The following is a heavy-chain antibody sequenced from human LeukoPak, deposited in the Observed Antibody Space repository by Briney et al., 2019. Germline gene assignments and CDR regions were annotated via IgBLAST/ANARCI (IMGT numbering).Heavy chain of an antibody. J-gene: IGHJ5*02. Sequence: ASVKVSCKASGYTFTGYYMHWVRQAPGQGLEWRGWINPNSGGTNYAQKFQGRVTMTRDTSISTAYMELSRLRSDDTAVYYCARDLVGGRSGYYDFWSGYWYNWFDPWGQGTLVTVSS. D-gene: IGHD3-3*01. V-gene: IGHV1-2*02. CDR1: GYTFTGYY. CDR3: ARDLVGGRSGYYDFWSGYWYNWFDP. CDR2: INPNSGGT.